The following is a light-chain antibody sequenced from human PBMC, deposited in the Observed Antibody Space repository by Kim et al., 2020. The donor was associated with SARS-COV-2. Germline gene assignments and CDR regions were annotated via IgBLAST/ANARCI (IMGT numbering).Light chain of an antibody. CDR3: NSRDSNDNVV. V-gene: IGLV3-19*01. Sequence: SSELTQDPAVSVALGQTVRITCQGDSLRSYYATWYQQKPGQAPILVIYGKNNRPSGITDRFSGSSSGNTASLTITGTQAGEEADYYCNSRDSNDNVVFGG. CDR2: GKN. CDR1: SLRSYY. J-gene: IGLJ3*02.